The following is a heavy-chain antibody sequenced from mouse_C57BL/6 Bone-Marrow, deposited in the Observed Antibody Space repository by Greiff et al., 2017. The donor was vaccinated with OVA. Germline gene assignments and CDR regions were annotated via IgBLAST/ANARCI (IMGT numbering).Heavy chain of an antibody. CDR3: ATRWLLPLYAMDY. V-gene: IGHV14-2*01. CDR2: IDPEDGET. J-gene: IGHJ4*01. Sequence: EVQRVESGAELVKPGASVKLSCTASGFNIKDYYMHWVKQRTEQGLEWIGRIDPEDGETKYAPKFQGKATITADTSSNTAYLQLSSLTSEDTAVYYCATRWLLPLYAMDYWGQGTSVTVSS. D-gene: IGHD2-3*01. CDR1: GFNIKDYY.